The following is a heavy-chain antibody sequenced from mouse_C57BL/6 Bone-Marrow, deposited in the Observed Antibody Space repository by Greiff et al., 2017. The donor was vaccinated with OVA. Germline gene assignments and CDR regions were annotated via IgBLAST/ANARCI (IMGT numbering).Heavy chain of an antibody. CDR1: GYTFTDHT. J-gene: IGHJ2*01. CDR3: ARGGDYSNSRYYYDY. Sequence: VQLQQSDAELVKPGASVKISCKVSGYTFTDHTIHWMKQRPEQGLEWIGYIYPRDGSTKYNEKFKGKATLTADKSSSTAYMQLNSLTSEDSAVYFCARGGDYSNSRYYYDYWGQGTTLTVSS. V-gene: IGHV1-78*01. D-gene: IGHD2-5*01. CDR2: IYPRDGST.